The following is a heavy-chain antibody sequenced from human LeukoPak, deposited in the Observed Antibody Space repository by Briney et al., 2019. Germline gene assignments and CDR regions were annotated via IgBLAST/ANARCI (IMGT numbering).Heavy chain of an antibody. J-gene: IGHJ5*02. D-gene: IGHD3-22*01. V-gene: IGHV7-4-1*02. CDR3: ARDGEAMIVVFDP. CDR2: INTNTGNP. CDR1: GYTFTGYY. Sequence: ASVKVSCKASGYTFTGYYMHWVRQAPGQGLEWMGWINTNTGNPTYAQGFTGRFVFSLDTSVSTAYLQISSLKAEDTAVYYCARDGEAMIVVFDPWGQGTLVTVSS.